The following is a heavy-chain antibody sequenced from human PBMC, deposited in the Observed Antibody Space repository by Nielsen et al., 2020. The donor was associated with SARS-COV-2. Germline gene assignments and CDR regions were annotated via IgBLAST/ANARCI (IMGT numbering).Heavy chain of an antibody. CDR2: VSYNGNE. J-gene: IGHJ5*02. D-gene: IGHD4-11*01. CDR1: GFTFSSHA. CDR3: ARETIDYTSSFVDH. V-gene: IGHV3-30*04. Sequence: GESLKISCAASGFTFSSHAMHWVRQAPGKGLEWLAIVSYNGNEHYADSVKARFTISRDNSKDTLFLQLNSLRPEDTGVYFCARETIDYTSSFVDHWGQGTLVTVSS.